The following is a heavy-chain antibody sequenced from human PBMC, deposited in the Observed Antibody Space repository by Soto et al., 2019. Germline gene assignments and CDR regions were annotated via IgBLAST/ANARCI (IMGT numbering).Heavy chain of an antibody. CDR1: GGTFSSYA. CDR3: ARDRYLLGSYYGMDV. V-gene: IGHV1-69*13. D-gene: IGHD3-16*02. Sequence: SVQVSCKASGGTFSSYAISWVRQAPGQGLEWMGGIIPIFGTANYAQKFQGRGTITADESTSTAYMELSSLRSEDTAVYYCARDRYLLGSYYGMDVWGQGTTVTVSS. CDR2: IIPIFGTA. J-gene: IGHJ6*02.